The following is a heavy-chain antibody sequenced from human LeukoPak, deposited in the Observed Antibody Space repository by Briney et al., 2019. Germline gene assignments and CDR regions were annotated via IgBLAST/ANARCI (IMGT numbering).Heavy chain of an antibody. D-gene: IGHD1-14*01. J-gene: IGHJ4*02. CDR2: INHSGST. CDR3: ARGPPLPRLRRKGYFDY. V-gene: IGHV4-34*01. Sequence: SETLSLTCAVYGGSFSGYYWSWIHQPPGKGLGWIGEINHSGSTNYNPSLKSRVTISVDTSKNQFSLKLSSVTAADTAVYYCARGPPLPRLRRKGYFDYWGQGTLVAVSS. CDR1: GGSFSGYY.